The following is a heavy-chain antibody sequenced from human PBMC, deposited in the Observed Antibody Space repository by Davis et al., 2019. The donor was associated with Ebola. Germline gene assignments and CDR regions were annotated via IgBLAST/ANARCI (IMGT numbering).Heavy chain of an antibody. D-gene: IGHD6-6*01. CDR1: GYTFTSYG. Sequence: ASVKVSCKASGYTFTSYGISWVRQAPGQGLEWMGWISAYNGNTTYAQKLQGRVTMTTDTSTSTAYMELRSLRSDDTAVYYCARVSGLAALPMYYFVYWGQGTLVTVSS. CDR2: ISAYNGNT. V-gene: IGHV1-18*01. J-gene: IGHJ4*02. CDR3: ARVSGLAALPMYYFVY.